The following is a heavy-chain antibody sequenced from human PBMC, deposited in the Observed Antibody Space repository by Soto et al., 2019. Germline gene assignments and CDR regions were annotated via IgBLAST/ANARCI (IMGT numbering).Heavy chain of an antibody. CDR2: IYYSGST. CDR3: ARDPSITMVRGVINYYYYGMDV. J-gene: IGHJ6*02. Sequence: SETLSLTCTVSGGSISSGGYYWSWIRQHPGKGLEWIGYIYYSGSTYYNPSLKSRVTISVDTSKNQFSLKLSSVTAADTAVYYCARDPSITMVRGVINYYYYGMDVWGQGTTVTVSS. V-gene: IGHV4-31*03. CDR1: GGSISSGGYY. D-gene: IGHD3-10*01.